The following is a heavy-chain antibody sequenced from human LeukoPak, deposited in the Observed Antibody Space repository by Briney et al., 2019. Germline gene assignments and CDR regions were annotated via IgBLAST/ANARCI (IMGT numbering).Heavy chain of an antibody. J-gene: IGHJ3*02. Sequence: PSETLSLTSGVSGGSVSSISYFWGWIRQPPGKGLQWIGSIYYSGSAYYNPSLQSRVAISVDTSRNQFSLKLTSVTAAGTAVYYCARRPSWPSTSAFDIWGRGTMVTVSP. D-gene: IGHD2-2*01. CDR3: ARRPSWPSTSAFDI. V-gene: IGHV4-39*01. CDR1: GGSVSSISYF. CDR2: IYYSGSA.